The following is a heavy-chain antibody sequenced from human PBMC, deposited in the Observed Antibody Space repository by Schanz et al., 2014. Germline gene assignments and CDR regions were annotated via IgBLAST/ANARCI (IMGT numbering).Heavy chain of an antibody. J-gene: IGHJ2*01. CDR1: GFTFSIYA. Sequence: VQLLESGGGLGQPGGSLRLSCAASGFTFSIYAMHWVRQAPGKGLDYVSAISHDGYSTYYADSVKGRFTISRDNSKNTLYLQMNRLRAEDTAVYYCARKRGSGGQNGYFDLWGRGTLVTVSS. CDR2: ISHDGYST. D-gene: IGHD3-3*01. V-gene: IGHV3-64*04. CDR3: ARKRGSGGQNGYFDL.